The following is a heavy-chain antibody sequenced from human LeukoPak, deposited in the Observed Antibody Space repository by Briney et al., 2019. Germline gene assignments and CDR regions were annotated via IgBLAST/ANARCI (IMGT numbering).Heavy chain of an antibody. CDR2: IYYSGST. CDR1: GGSISSYY. CDR3: ARAPTGRDSSGYYGDYFDY. J-gene: IGHJ4*02. Sequence: SETLSLTCTVSGGSISSYYWSWIRQPPGKGLEWIGFIYYSGSTNYNPSLKSRVTISVDTSKNQFSLKLSSVTAADTAVYYCARAPTGRDSSGYYGDYFDYWGQGTLVTVSS. D-gene: IGHD3-22*01. V-gene: IGHV4-59*01.